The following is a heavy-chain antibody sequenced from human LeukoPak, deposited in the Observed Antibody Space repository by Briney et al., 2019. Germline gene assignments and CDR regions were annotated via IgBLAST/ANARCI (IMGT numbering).Heavy chain of an antibody. CDR3: AKDSDYDILTGYYNPFDY. Sequence: PGGSLRLSCAASGFTFGSYAMTWVRQAPGKGLEWVAFIRYDGSNKYYADSVKGRFTISRDNSKNTLYLQMNSLRAEDTAVYYCAKDSDYDILTGYYNPFDYWGQGTLVTVSS. V-gene: IGHV3-30*02. CDR2: IRYDGSNK. D-gene: IGHD3-9*01. J-gene: IGHJ4*02. CDR1: GFTFGSYA.